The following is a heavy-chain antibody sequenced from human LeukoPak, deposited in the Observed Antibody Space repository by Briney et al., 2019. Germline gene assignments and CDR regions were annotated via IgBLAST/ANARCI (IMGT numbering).Heavy chain of an antibody. Sequence: GGSLRLSCAASGFTFSSYGMHWVRQAPGNGLAWVAVIWYDGSNKYYADSVKGRFTISRDNSKNTLYLQMNSLRAEDTAVYYCAKDLGLEIGAYYYMDVWGKGTTVTVSS. CDR2: IWYDGSNK. D-gene: IGHD3-3*01. CDR3: AKDLGLEIGAYYYMDV. CDR1: GFTFSSYG. V-gene: IGHV3-33*06. J-gene: IGHJ6*03.